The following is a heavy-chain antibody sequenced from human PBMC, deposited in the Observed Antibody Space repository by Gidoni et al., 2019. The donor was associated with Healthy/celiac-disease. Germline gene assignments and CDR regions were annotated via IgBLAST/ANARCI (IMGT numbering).Heavy chain of an antibody. CDR3: ARDSARGMDV. V-gene: IGHV3-66*02. J-gene: IGHJ6*02. D-gene: IGHD6-13*01. CDR2: IYSGVST. Sequence: EVQLVESGGGLVQPGGSLRLSCAASGFTVSSNYMSWVRQAPGKGLEWVSVIYSGVSTYYADSVKGRFTISRYNSKNTLYLQMNSLRAEETAVYYCARDSARGMDVWGQGTTVTVSS. CDR1: GFTVSSNY.